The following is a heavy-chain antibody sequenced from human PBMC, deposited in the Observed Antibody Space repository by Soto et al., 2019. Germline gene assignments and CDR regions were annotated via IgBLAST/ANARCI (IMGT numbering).Heavy chain of an antibody. J-gene: IGHJ6*02. CDR2: IFYSGST. D-gene: IGHD3-10*01. CDR1: GGSISSSIYY. CDR3: ASSSFLRSGDLFHGLDV. V-gene: IGHV4-39*01. Sequence: PSETLSLTCTVSGGSISSSIYYGGWIRRPPGKGLEWIGSIFYSGSTYYNPSLKSRVTISVDTSKNQFSLKLYSVTAADTAMYYCASSSFLRSGDLFHGLDVWGQGTTVTVSS.